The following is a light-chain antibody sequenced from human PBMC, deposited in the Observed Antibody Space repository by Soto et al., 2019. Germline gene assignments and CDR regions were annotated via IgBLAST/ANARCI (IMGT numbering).Light chain of an antibody. V-gene: IGKV1-39*01. CDR2: DAS. J-gene: IGKJ1*01. Sequence: DIQMTQYPSSLSASVGDRVTITCRASQSISSYLNWVPQKPGKAPKLLLYDASSLQTGVPSRFSGSGSGTDFSLTISSLQPEDFATYYCQQSYSTPPWTFGQGTKVDI. CDR3: QQSYSTPPWT. CDR1: QSISSY.